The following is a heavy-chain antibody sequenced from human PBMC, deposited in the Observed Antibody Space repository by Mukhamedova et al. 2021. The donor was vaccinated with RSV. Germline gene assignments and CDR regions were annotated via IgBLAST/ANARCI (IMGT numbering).Heavy chain of an antibody. J-gene: IGHJ3*02. CDR3: AREEYGSGSFAFDI. CDR2: ISTAGDT. Sequence: GLEWVSAISTAGDTYYAGSVKGRFTISRENAKNSLYLQMSSLTAGDTAVYYCAREEYGSGSFAFDIWGQGTMVTVSS. V-gene: IGHV3-13*04. D-gene: IGHD3-10*01.